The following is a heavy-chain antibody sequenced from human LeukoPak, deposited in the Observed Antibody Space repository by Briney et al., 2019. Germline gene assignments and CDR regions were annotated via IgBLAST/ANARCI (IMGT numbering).Heavy chain of an antibody. CDR2: MNPNSGNT. CDR1: GYTFTSYD. J-gene: IGHJ4*02. Sequence: ASVKASCTASGYTFTSYDINWVRQATGQGLEWMGWMNPNSGNTGYAQKFQGRVTMTRNTSISTAYMELSSLRSEDTAVYYCARSPHSSGYKGGDYWGQGTLVTVSS. V-gene: IGHV1-8*01. D-gene: IGHD6-19*01. CDR3: ARSPHSSGYKGGDY.